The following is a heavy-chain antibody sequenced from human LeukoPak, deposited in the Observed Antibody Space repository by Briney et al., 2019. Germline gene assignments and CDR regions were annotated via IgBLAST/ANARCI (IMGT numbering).Heavy chain of an antibody. V-gene: IGHV3-49*03. CDR1: GFTFGDYT. D-gene: IGHD3-16*01. CDR3: TRYWPTIERTGGEFFDY. J-gene: IGHJ4*02. Sequence: GGSLRLSCTASGFTFGDYTMSWFRQAPGKGLEWVGFIRPKAYGGTTEYAASVKGRFTISRDDSKSIAYLQMNSLKTEDTAVYSCTRYWPTIERTGGEFFDYWGQGTLVTVSS. CDR2: IRPKAYGGTT.